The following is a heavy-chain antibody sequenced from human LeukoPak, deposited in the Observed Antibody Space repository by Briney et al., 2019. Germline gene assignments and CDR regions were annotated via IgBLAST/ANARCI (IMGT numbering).Heavy chain of an antibody. CDR2: TNGDGSST. CDR1: GFTFSSYW. V-gene: IGHV3-74*01. D-gene: IGHD6-6*01. J-gene: IGHJ4*02. CDR3: ARGYSSSYRIDY. Sequence: GGSLRLSCAASGFTFSSYWMHWVRHAPGKGLVWVSRTNGDGSSTSYADSVKGRFTISRDNAKNTLYLQMNSLRAEDTAVYYCARGYSSSYRIDYWGQGTLVTVSS.